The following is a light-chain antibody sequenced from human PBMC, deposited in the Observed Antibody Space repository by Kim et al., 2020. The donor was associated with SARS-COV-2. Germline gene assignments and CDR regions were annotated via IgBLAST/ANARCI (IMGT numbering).Light chain of an antibody. CDR2: AAS. J-gene: IGKJ3*01. V-gene: IGKV1-27*01. CDR3: QKYNSAQFT. CDR1: QSFSNC. Sequence: DIQMTQSPSSLSASVGDRVTITCRASQSFSNCLAWYQQKPGKVPKLLIYAASTLQTGVPSRFSGSGSGTHFTLTISSLQPEDFATYYCQKYNSAQFTFGPGTKVDIK.